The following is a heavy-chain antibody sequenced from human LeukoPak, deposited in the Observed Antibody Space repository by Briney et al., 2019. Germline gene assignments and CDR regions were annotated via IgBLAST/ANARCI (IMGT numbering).Heavy chain of an antibody. J-gene: IGHJ6*02. CDR2: VNRDGSET. Sequence: GGSLRLSCAASGFTLSNHWMTWVRQVPGRGPEWVADVNRDGSETYYLDSVKGRFTISKDNAKNSLYLQMNSLRAEDTALYHCARNNGMDVWGQGTTVIVSS. V-gene: IGHV3-7*03. CDR3: ARNNGMDV. CDR1: GFTLSNHW.